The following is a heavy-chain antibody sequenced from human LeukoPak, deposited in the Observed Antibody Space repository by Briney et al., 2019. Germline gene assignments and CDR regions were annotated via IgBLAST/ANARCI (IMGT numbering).Heavy chain of an antibody. CDR1: GFTFSSSA. CDR2: IGGSGAGT. CDR3: AKRMRNTDYYFDY. Sequence: PGGSLRLSCAASGFTFSSSAMSWVRQAPGKGLEWVSGIGGSGAGTYYAVSVKGRFTISRDNSKNTLYLQMNSLRVEDTAVYYCAKRMRNTDYYFDYWGQGTLVTVSS. J-gene: IGHJ4*02. D-gene: IGHD5-18*01. V-gene: IGHV3-23*01.